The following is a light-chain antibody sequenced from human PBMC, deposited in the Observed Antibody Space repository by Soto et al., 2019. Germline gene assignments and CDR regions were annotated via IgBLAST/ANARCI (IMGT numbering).Light chain of an antibody. CDR3: QQYSASPSIT. J-gene: IGKJ5*01. V-gene: IGKV3-20*01. Sequence: EIVLMQSPGTLSLSPGERATLFCRASQSMKRRYLAWYQQKPGQAPRVLIYAASNRATGIPDRFSGSGSGTDFTLTISRLEPEDFAVYYRQQYSASPSITFGQGTRLEIK. CDR2: AAS. CDR1: QSMKRRY.